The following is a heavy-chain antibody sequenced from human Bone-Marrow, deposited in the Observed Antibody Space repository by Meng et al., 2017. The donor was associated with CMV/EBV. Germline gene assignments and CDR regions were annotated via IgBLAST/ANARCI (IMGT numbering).Heavy chain of an antibody. CDR3: AKDGAGTIFGVVIGNWFDP. D-gene: IGHD3-3*01. V-gene: IGHV3-23*01. CDR2: ISGIGGST. CDR1: FGSYA. Sequence: FGSYAKRLVRQAPGKGLEWVSAISGIGGSTYYADSVKGRFTISRDNSTNTLYLQMNSLRAEDTAVYYCAKDGAGTIFGVVIGNWFDPWGQGTLVTVSS. J-gene: IGHJ5*02.